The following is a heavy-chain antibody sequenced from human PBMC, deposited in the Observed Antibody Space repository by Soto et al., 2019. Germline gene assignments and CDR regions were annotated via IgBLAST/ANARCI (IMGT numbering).Heavy chain of an antibody. D-gene: IGHD2-21*02. CDR3: ARERRLVVVTAIRYYYYGMDV. CDR2: IIPIFGTA. Sequence: SVKVSCKASGGTFSSYAISWVRQAPGQGLEWMGGIIPIFGTANYAQKFQGRVTITADESTSTAYMELSSLRSEDTAVYYCARERRLVVVTAIRYYYYGMDVWGQGTTVTDSS. CDR1: GGTFSSYA. J-gene: IGHJ6*02. V-gene: IGHV1-69*13.